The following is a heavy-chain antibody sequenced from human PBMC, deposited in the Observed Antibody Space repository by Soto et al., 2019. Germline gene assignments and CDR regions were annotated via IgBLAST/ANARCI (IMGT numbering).Heavy chain of an antibody. CDR2: IDPRDSFA. Sequence: GESLKISCKGSGYSFTTYWISWVRQTPGKGLEWMGRIDPRDSFADYSPSFQGHVTISVDKSISTAYLQWSSLKASDTAMYYCARWPEDSGVTYYYYGMDVWGQGTTVTVSS. V-gene: IGHV5-10-1*01. J-gene: IGHJ6*02. CDR3: ARWPEDSGVTYYYYGMDV. CDR1: GYSFTTYW. D-gene: IGHD6-19*01.